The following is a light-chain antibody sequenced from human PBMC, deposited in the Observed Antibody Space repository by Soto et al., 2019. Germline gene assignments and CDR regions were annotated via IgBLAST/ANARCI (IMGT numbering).Light chain of an antibody. Sequence: DIQMTQSPSSLSASIGDRVTITCRASQSISSYLNWYQRKPGEAPNLLIYAASSLHTGVPSRFSGSGSGTDFTLTISSXQPEDFATYYCQQSDTPPFTFGPGTKVDIK. CDR2: AAS. J-gene: IGKJ3*01. CDR1: QSISSY. V-gene: IGKV1-39*01. CDR3: QQSDTPPFT.